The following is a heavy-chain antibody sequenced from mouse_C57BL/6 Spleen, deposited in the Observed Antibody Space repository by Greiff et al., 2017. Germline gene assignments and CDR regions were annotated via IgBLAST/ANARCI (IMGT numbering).Heavy chain of an antibody. CDR1: GYTFTDYE. J-gene: IGHJ2*01. Sequence: VQLQQSGAELVRPGASVTLSCKASGYTFTDYEMHWVKQTPVHGLEWIGAIDPETGGTAYNQKFKGKAILTADKSSSTAYMELRSLTSEDSAVYYCTRSGHYSNYDYWGKGTTLTVSS. V-gene: IGHV1-15*01. D-gene: IGHD2-5*01. CDR3: TRSGHYSNYDY. CDR2: IDPETGGT.